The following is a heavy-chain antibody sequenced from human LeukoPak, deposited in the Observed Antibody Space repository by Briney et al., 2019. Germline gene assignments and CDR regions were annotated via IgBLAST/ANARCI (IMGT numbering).Heavy chain of an antibody. CDR1: GFTFSDYY. Sequence: PGGSLRLSCAASGFTFSDYYMSWVRQAPGKGLEWVSSLSRSSRTPTYAYYADSVKGRFTISRDNDKNELFLQMNSLRAEDTAVYYCTRPSADDYGSNDYWGQGTLVTVSS. CDR3: TRPSADDYGSNDY. D-gene: IGHD4-17*01. V-gene: IGHV3-69-1*02. CDR2: LSRSSRTPTYA. J-gene: IGHJ4*02.